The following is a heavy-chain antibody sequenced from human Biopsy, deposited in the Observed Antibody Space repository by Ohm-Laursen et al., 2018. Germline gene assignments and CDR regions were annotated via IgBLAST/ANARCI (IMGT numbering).Heavy chain of an antibody. CDR3: ARAPPLIRGVVVSWFDP. CDR1: GGYISHYY. CDR2: IYITGET. Sequence: SDTLSLTCTVSGGYISHYYWTWIRQPAGQGLEWIGRIYITGETDYNPSLKSRVTMSVDSSKKQFSLKLKSVTAADTAIYYCARAPPLIRGVVVSWFDPWGQGILVTVSS. V-gene: IGHV4-4*07. J-gene: IGHJ5*02. D-gene: IGHD3-10*01.